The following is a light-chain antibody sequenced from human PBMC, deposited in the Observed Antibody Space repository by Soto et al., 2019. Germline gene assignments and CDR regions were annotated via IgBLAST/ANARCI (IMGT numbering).Light chain of an antibody. CDR1: SGHSNYA. CDR3: RTWGPGLGV. Sequence: QPVLPQSPSASASLGASVKLTRTLTSGHSNYAIAWHQQQPEKGPRYLMRLNSDGSHSKGDGTPDRFSGSSSGAERYLTLASLWSVDGAGCYCRTWGPGLGVFGGGTELPLL. CDR2: LNSDGSH. J-gene: IGLJ3*02. V-gene: IGLV4-69*01.